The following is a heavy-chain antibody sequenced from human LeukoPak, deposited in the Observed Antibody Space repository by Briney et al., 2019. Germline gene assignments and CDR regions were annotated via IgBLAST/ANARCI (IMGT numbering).Heavy chain of an antibody. Sequence: PGRSLRLSCAASGFTFSSYGMHWVRQAPGKGLEWVAVISYDGSNKYYADSVKGRFTISRDNSKNTLYLQMNSLRAEDTAVYYCAKAANYYSGMDVWGQGTTVTVSS. CDR2: ISYDGSNK. D-gene: IGHD5-18*01. J-gene: IGHJ6*02. CDR1: GFTFSSYG. CDR3: AKAANYYSGMDV. V-gene: IGHV3-30*18.